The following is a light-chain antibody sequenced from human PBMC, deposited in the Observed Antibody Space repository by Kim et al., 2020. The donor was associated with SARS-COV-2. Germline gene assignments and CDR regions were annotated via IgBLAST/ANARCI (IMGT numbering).Light chain of an antibody. CDR3: QQYSSSPWT. Sequence: PSLGAAVPITGRASHNISTLLAWYPQRPGTAPNLLIYKASILESGVTSTFSGRGSGTDFTLTIPSLRPDDYATYYCQQYSSSPWTFGQGTKVDIK. J-gene: IGKJ1*01. V-gene: IGKV1-5*03. CDR1: HNISTL. CDR2: KAS.